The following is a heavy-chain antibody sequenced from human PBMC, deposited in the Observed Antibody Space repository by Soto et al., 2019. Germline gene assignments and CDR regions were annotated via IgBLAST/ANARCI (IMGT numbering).Heavy chain of an antibody. J-gene: IGHJ6*02. CDR2: IWYDGSNK. CDR3: ERVSRRGAAPTRHYYGMDV. D-gene: IGHD6-25*01. V-gene: IGHV3-33*01. Sequence: PGGSLRLSCAASGFTFSSYGMHWVRQAPGKGLEWVAVIWYDGSNKYYADSVKGRFTISRDNSKNTLYLQMNSLRAEDTAVYYCERVSRRGAAPTRHYYGMDVWGQGTTVTVSS. CDR1: GFTFSSYG.